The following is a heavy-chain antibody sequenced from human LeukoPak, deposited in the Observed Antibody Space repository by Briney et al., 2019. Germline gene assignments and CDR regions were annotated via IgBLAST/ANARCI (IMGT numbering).Heavy chain of an antibody. V-gene: IGHV3-23*01. J-gene: IGHJ6*02. CDR3: AKDTPHGRDIVVVPAAIYAPGYYYGMDV. Sequence: GGSLRLSCAASGFTFSSYAMSWVRQAPGKGLEWVSAISGSGGSTYYADSVKGRSTISRDNSKNTLYLQMNSLRAEDTAVYYCAKDTPHGRDIVVVPAAIYAPGYYYGMDVWGQGTTVTVSS. CDR1: GFTFSSYA. CDR2: ISGSGGST. D-gene: IGHD2-2*01.